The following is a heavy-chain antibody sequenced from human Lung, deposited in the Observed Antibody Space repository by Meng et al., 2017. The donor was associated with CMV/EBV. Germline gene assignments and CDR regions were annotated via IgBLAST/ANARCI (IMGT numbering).Heavy chain of an antibody. V-gene: IGHV3-53*05. CDR3: ARDRPITIFGVVQSQWFDP. J-gene: IGHJ5*02. CDR1: GFTVSGNY. D-gene: IGHD3-3*01. CDR2: IYSGGST. Sequence: GGSXRLXCAASGFTVSGNYMSWVRQAPGKGLEWVSVIYSGGSTYYADSVKARFTISRDNSKNTLYLQMNSLRAEDTAVYYCARDRPITIFGVVQSQWFDPWGQGNXVTVAS.